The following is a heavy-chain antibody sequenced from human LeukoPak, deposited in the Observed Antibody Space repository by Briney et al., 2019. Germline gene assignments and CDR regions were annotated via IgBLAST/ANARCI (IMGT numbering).Heavy chain of an antibody. D-gene: IGHD3-22*01. CDR3: ARIKGYYDSSGYYYDSWFDP. CDR1: GYTFTSYD. J-gene: IGHJ5*02. CDR2: MNPNSGNT. V-gene: IGHV1-8*01. Sequence: ASVKVSCKASGYTFTSYDINWVRQATGQGLEWMGWMNPNSGNTGYAQKFQGRVTMTRNTSISTAYMELSSLRSEDTAVYYCARIKGYYDSSGYYYDSWFDPSGQGTLVTVSS.